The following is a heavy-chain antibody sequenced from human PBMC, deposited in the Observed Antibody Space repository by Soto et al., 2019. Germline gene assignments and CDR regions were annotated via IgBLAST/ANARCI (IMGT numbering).Heavy chain of an antibody. V-gene: IGHV4-39*01. Sequence: SETLSLTCTVSGGSISDISYCWGWIRQPPGKGLQWIGCMFYSGATYYNPSLKNRVTLSVDTSNNEFSLKLVSVTAPDTAVYYCARHKSGSEWLDPWGQGSLVTVSS. CDR1: GGSISDISYC. J-gene: IGHJ5*02. CDR3: ARHKSGSEWLDP. CDR2: MFYSGAT. D-gene: IGHD2-21*01.